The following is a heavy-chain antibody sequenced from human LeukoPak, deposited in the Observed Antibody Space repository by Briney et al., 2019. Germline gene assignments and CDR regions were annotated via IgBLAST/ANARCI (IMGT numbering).Heavy chain of an antibody. CDR2: ISSSGSTI. Sequence: GRSLRLSCAASGFTFYDYAMYWVRHAPGEGLEWVSYISSSGSTIYYADSVKGRFTISRDNAKNSLYLQMNSLRAEDTAVYYCARDSSGWYDYWGQGTLVTVSS. CDR3: ARDSSGWYDY. J-gene: IGHJ4*02. V-gene: IGHV3-48*03. D-gene: IGHD6-19*01. CDR1: GFTFYDYA.